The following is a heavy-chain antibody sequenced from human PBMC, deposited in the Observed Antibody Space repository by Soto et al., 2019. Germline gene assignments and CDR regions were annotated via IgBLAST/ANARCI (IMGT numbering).Heavy chain of an antibody. V-gene: IGHV3-7*01. CDR2: IKQDGSEK. CDR3: ARGTGNDYGFFTFAGVAFDI. Sequence: GGSLRLSCAASGFTFSSYWMSWVRQAPGKGLEWVANIKQDGSEKYYVDSVKGRFTISRDNAKNSLYLQMNSLRAEDTAVYYCARGTGNDYGFFTFAGVAFDIWGQGTMVTVSS. J-gene: IGHJ3*02. CDR1: GFTFSSYW. D-gene: IGHD4-17*01.